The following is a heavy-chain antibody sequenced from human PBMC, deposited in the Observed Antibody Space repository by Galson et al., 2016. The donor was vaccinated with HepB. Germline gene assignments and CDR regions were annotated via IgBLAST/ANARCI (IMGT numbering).Heavy chain of an antibody. CDR3: ARRITIIGVGRWGYGMDV. CDR1: GFTFSSYW. Sequence: SLRLSCAASGFTFSSYWMSWVRQGPEKGLEWVANIKEDGSEKQYVDSVKGRFTISRDNTKNTLYLQMNSLRAEDTAVYYCARRITIIGVGRWGYGMDVWGQGTTVTVSS. D-gene: IGHD3-3*01. V-gene: IGHV3-7*01. J-gene: IGHJ6*02. CDR2: IKEDGSEK.